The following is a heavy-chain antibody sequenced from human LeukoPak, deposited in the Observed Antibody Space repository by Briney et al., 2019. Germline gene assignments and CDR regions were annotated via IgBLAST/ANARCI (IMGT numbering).Heavy chain of an antibody. CDR3: ARDRPPYDDAFDI. CDR2: INSDGGST. Sequence: PGGSLRLSCAASGFTFSTYWMHWVRQAPGKGLVWVSRINSDGGSTSYADSVKGRFTISRDNAKNSLYLQMNSLRAEDTAVYYCARDRPPYDDAFDIWGQGTMVTVSS. J-gene: IGHJ3*02. CDR1: GFTFSTYW. V-gene: IGHV3-74*01. D-gene: IGHD3-22*01.